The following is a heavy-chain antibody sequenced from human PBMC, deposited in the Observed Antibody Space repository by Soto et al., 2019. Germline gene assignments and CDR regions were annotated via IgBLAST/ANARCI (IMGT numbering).Heavy chain of an antibody. J-gene: IGHJ6*02. CDR1: GGTFSSYA. Sequence: GASVKVSCKASGGTFSSYAISWVRQAPGQGLEWMGGIIPIFGTANYAQKFQGRVTITADKSTSTAYMELSSLRSEDTAAYYCARSNLPPYYDFWSGPSYYYYGMDVWGQGTTVTVSS. D-gene: IGHD3-3*01. CDR3: ARSNLPPYYDFWSGPSYYYYGMDV. V-gene: IGHV1-69*06. CDR2: IIPIFGTA.